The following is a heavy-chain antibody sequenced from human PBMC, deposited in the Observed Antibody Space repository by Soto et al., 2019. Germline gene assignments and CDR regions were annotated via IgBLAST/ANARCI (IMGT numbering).Heavy chain of an antibody. J-gene: IGHJ5*02. D-gene: IGHD1-26*01. CDR1: DGSISSYY. CDR2: IYGTGTT. CDR3: AGFSSGTYLFDL. V-gene: IGHV4-59*01. Sequence: ETLSLTCTVSDGSISSYYWSWIRQPPGKGLEWIGYIYGTGTTNYSPSLTNRVTISVDMSKNQFSLRLSSVTAADTAVYYCAGFSSGTYLFDLWGQGTPVTVSS.